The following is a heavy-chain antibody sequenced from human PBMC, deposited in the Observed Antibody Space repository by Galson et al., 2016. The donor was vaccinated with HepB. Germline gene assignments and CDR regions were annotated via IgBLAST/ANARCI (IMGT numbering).Heavy chain of an antibody. Sequence: FTFTSHVMHWVRQAPGQRPEWMGWINGGNSNIRYSQKFEGRVTITRDTSATTAYMELSSLTSEDTAVYYCARGRGNSYYGMDVWGQGTTVTVSS. J-gene: IGHJ6*02. CDR2: INGGNSNI. D-gene: IGHD4-23*01. V-gene: IGHV1-3*01. CDR1: FTFTSHV. CDR3: ARGRGNSYYGMDV.